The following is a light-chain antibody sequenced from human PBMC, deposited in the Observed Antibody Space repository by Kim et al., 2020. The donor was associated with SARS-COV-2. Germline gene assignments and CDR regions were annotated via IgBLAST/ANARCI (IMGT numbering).Light chain of an antibody. Sequence: VGDRVTITCQASQDISNYLNWYQQKPGKAPKLLIYDASNLETGVPSRFSGSGSGTDFTFTISSLQPEDIATYYCQQYDNLPPGVTFGQGTRLEIK. V-gene: IGKV1-33*01. J-gene: IGKJ5*01. CDR3: QQYDNLPPGVT. CDR1: QDISNY. CDR2: DAS.